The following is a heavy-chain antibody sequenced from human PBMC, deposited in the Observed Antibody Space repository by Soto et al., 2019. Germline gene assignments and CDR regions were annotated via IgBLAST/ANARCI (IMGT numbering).Heavy chain of an antibody. V-gene: IGHV3-15*07. J-gene: IGHJ4*02. CDR1: GVTLSNVW. Sequence: GGSLRLCCAVSGVTLSNVWMNWVRQAPGKGPEWVGRIKSKTDGGTVEYAAPVKDRFTISRDDSENTLYLQMNSLKTEDTAMYYCARHTTGYLIDYWGQGTLVTVSS. D-gene: IGHD1-1*01. CDR3: ARHTTGYLIDY. CDR2: IKSKTDGGTV.